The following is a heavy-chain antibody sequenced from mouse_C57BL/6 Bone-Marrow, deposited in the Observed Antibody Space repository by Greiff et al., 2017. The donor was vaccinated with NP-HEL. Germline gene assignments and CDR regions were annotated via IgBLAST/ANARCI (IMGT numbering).Heavy chain of an antibody. V-gene: IGHV5-16*01. D-gene: IGHD2-4*01. CDR3: AREDYPGYFDV. CDR1: GFTFSDYY. CDR2: INYDGSST. J-gene: IGHJ1*03. Sequence: DVHLVESEGGLVQPGSSMKLSCTASGFTFSDYYMAWVRQVPEKGLEWVANINYDGSSTYYLDSLKSRFIISRDNAKNILYLQMSSLKSEDTATYYCAREDYPGYFDVWGTGTTVTVSS.